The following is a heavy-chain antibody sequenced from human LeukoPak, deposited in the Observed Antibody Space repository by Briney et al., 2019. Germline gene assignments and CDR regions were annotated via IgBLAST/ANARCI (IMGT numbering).Heavy chain of an antibody. CDR3: ARGVAGYISWNWFDP. D-gene: IGHD6-19*01. CDR1: GGTFSSYA. Sequence: SVKVSCKASGGTFSSYAISWVRQAPGQGLEWMGGIIPIFGTANYAQKFQGRVTITADESTSTAYMELSSLRSEDTAVYYCARGVAGYISWNWFDPWGQGTLVTVSS. J-gene: IGHJ5*02. CDR2: IIPIFGTA. V-gene: IGHV1-69*13.